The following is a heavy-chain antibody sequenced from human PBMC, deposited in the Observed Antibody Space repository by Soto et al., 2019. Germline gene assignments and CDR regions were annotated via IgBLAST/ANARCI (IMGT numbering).Heavy chain of an antibody. CDR2: ISAYNGNT. D-gene: IGHD3-16*01. CDR3: ARDIIGWGRFDP. V-gene: IGHV1-18*01. Sequence: ASVKVSCKASGYTFTSYGISWVRQAPGQGLEWMGWISAYNGNTNYAQKLQGRVTMTTDTSASTAYMELRSLRSDDTAVYYCARDIIGWGRFDPWGQGTLVTVSS. J-gene: IGHJ5*02. CDR1: GYTFTSYG.